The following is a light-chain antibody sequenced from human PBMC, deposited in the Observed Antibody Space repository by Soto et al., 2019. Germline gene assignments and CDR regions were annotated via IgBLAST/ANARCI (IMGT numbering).Light chain of an antibody. CDR1: QSVNSS. CDR3: QQYTNWPSWT. Sequence: EKVMTQSPATLSMSPGERATLSCRASQSVNSSLAWYQQKPGQAPRLLIYGASTRATGIPARFSGSGSGTEFTLTISSLQSEDFAVYYCQQYTNWPSWTFGQGTKVESK. V-gene: IGKV3-15*01. J-gene: IGKJ1*01. CDR2: GAS.